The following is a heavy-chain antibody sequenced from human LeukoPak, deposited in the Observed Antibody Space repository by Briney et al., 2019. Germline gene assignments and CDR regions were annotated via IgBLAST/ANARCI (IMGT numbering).Heavy chain of an antibody. CDR3: AATTDSSSWYEVLWYFDY. Sequence: ASVKVSCKASGGTFSSYAISWVRQAPGQGPEWMGRIIPIFGTANYAQKFQGRVTITTDESTSTAYMELSSLRSEDTAVYYCAATTDSSSWYEVLWYFDYWGQGTLVTVSS. CDR2: IIPIFGTA. V-gene: IGHV1-69*05. J-gene: IGHJ4*02. CDR1: GGTFSSYA. D-gene: IGHD6-13*01.